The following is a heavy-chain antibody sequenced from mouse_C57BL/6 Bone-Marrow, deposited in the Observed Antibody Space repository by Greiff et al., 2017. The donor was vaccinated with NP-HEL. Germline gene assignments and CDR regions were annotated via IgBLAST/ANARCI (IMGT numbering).Heavy chain of an antibody. Sequence: EVKLMESGGGLVQSVRSLRLSCATSCFPFLSFSMSCFRPSPLPFLSFLSSLIHPAHDYTTAYSASVKGRFIVSRDTSQSILYLQMNALRAEDTAIYYCARDALDWYFDVWGTGTTVTVSS. J-gene: IGHJ1*03. CDR3: ARDALDWYFDV. CDR2: LIHPAHDYTT. CDR1: CFPFLSFS. V-gene: IGHV7-1*01.